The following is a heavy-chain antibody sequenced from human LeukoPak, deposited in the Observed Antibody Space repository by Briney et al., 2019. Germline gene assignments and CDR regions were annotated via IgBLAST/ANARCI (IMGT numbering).Heavy chain of an antibody. CDR1: GFTFDDYT. Sequence: GGSLRLSCAASGFTFDDYTMSWVRQAPGKGLEWVSGINWNGGSTGYADSVKGRFTISRDNAKNSLYLQMNSLRAEDTAVYYCARYMYYYGSGSYWYFDYWGQGTLVTVSS. V-gene: IGHV3-20*04. CDR2: INWNGGST. J-gene: IGHJ4*02. D-gene: IGHD3-10*01. CDR3: ARYMYYYGSGSYWYFDY.